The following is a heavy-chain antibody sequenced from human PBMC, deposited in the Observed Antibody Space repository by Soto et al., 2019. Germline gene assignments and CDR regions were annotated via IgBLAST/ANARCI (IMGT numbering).Heavy chain of an antibody. CDR2: ISWNSGSI. J-gene: IGHJ3*02. Sequence: GGSLRLSCAASGFTFDDYAMHWVRQAPGKGLEWVSGISWNSGSIGYADSVKGRFTISRDNAKNSLYLQMNSLRAEDTALYYCAKDFDSSGWYRESVGAFDIWGQGTMVTVSS. CDR3: AKDFDSSGWYRESVGAFDI. D-gene: IGHD6-19*01. CDR1: GFTFDDYA. V-gene: IGHV3-9*01.